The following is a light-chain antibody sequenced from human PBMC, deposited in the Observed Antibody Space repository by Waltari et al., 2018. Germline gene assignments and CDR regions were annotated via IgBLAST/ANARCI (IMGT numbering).Light chain of an antibody. CDR1: QSLVHSDGKTY. J-gene: IGKJ1*01. CDR3: MQGTHWPPWT. Sequence: DVVMTQSPLSLSVTLGQPASISCKSSQSLVHSDGKTYLNWYQQRPGQYPRRLLYKVSNRDSGVPDRFSVSGSGTDFTLKISRVEAEDVGVYYCMQGTHWPPWTFGQGTKVEIK. V-gene: IGKV2-30*02. CDR2: KVS.